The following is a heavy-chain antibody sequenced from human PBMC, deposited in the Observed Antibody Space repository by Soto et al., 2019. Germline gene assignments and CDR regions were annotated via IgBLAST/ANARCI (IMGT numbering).Heavy chain of an antibody. V-gene: IGHV3-30-3*01. CDR3: ARDRKTYSNYRPYYYYYGMDV. CDR1: GFTFSSYA. Sequence: PGGSLRLSCAASGFTFSSYAMHWVRQAPGKGLEWVAVISYDGSNKYYADSVKGRFTISRDNSKNTLYLQMNSLRAEDTAVYYRARDRKTYSNYRPYYYYYGMDVWGQGTTVTVSS. CDR2: ISYDGSNK. D-gene: IGHD4-4*01. J-gene: IGHJ6*02.